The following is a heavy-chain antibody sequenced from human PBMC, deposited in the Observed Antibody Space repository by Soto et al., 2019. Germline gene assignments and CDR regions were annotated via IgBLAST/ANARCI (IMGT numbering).Heavy chain of an antibody. CDR2: ISGSGSST. Sequence: PGGSLSLSCSASGFIVSNYAMSLVRQAPGKGLEWVSFISGSGSSTYYADSVKGRFTISRGNSKNTLYLQMNSLRAEDAAVYYCVREASSSGLHLDHWGRGTLVTVSS. CDR3: VREASSSGLHLDH. J-gene: IGHJ4*02. CDR1: GFIVSNYA. V-gene: IGHV3-23*01. D-gene: IGHD6-6*01.